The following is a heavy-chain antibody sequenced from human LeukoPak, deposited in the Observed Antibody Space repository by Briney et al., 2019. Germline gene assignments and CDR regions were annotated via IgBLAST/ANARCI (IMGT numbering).Heavy chain of an antibody. Sequence: PGGSLRLSCAASGFTFSSYWMSWVRQAPGKGLEWVANIKQDGSEKYYADSVKGRFTISRDNAKNSLYLQMNSLRAEDTALYYCAKGQGDYGSGSYYHDYWGQGTLVTVSS. CDR1: GFTFSSYW. CDR2: IKQDGSEK. J-gene: IGHJ4*02. CDR3: AKGQGDYGSGSYYHDY. V-gene: IGHV3-7*03. D-gene: IGHD3-10*01.